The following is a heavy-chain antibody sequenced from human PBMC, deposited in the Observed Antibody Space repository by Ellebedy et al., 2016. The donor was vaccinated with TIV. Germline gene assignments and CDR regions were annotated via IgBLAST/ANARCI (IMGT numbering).Heavy chain of an antibody. Sequence: GESLKISCAASGFTFHSYGMHWVRQAPGKGLEWVTFIRYDGSDKYYADSVNGRFTVSRDNSKNTLTLQMNSLRLEDTAVYYCAKVLFAFGEFESPFDPWGQGTLVIVSS. CDR2: IRYDGSDK. D-gene: IGHD3-10*01. CDR1: GFTFHSYG. CDR3: AKVLFAFGEFESPFDP. V-gene: IGHV3-30*02. J-gene: IGHJ5*02.